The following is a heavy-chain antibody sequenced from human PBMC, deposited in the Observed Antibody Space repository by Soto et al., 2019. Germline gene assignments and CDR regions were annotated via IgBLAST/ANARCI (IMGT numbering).Heavy chain of an antibody. V-gene: IGHV1-2*04. CDR2: INPNSGGT. J-gene: IGHJ6*02. Sequence: QVQLVQSGAEVKKPGASVKVSCKASGYTFTGYYMHWVRQAPGQGLEWMGWINPNSGGTNYAQKFQGWVTMTRDTSISTAYMELSRLRSDDTAVYHCARDLSPTELGLRHYYGMDVWGQGTTVTVSS. CDR3: ARDLSPTELGLRHYYGMDV. D-gene: IGHD7-27*01. CDR1: GYTFTGYY.